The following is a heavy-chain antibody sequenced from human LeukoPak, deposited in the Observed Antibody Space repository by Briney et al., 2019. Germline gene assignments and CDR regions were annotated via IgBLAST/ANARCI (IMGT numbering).Heavy chain of an antibody. Sequence: PGGSLRLSCAASGFTFSNYGMHWVRQAPGKGLEWAAFVRYDESTKFYADSVKGRFTISRDNSKTTLYLQMNSLRPEDTAVYYCAKDVPAAYFDYWGQGTLVTVSS. CDR1: GFTFSNYG. V-gene: IGHV3-30*02. J-gene: IGHJ4*02. CDR3: AKDVPAAYFDY. CDR2: VRYDESTK. D-gene: IGHD2-2*01.